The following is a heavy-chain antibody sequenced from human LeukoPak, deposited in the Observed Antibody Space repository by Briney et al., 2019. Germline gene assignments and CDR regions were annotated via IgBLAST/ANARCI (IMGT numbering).Heavy chain of an antibody. V-gene: IGHV3-30*18. CDR2: ISYDGSNK. J-gene: IGHJ4*02. Sequence: GGSLRLSCAASGFTFSSYGMHWVRQAPGKGLEWVAVISYDGSNKHYADSVKGRFTISRDNSKNTLYLQMNSLRAEDTAVYYCAKDKGNSYYFDYWGQGTLVTVSS. D-gene: IGHD4-23*01. CDR3: AKDKGNSYYFDY. CDR1: GFTFSSYG.